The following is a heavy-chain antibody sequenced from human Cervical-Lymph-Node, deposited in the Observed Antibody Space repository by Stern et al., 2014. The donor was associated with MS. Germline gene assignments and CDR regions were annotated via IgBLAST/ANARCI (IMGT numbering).Heavy chain of an antibody. Sequence: EVQLVESGAEVKKPGESLKISCKGSGYSFITYSIGWVRQMPGKGLEWMGVIYPGDSDARYSPSFQGPVTISADKSLSPPFLQWSSLKASDSAIYYCARMSRRCFDYWGQGTLVTVSP. J-gene: IGHJ4*02. D-gene: IGHD4-17*01. CDR3: ARMSRRCFDY. CDR2: IYPGDSDA. CDR1: GYSFITYS. V-gene: IGHV5-51*01.